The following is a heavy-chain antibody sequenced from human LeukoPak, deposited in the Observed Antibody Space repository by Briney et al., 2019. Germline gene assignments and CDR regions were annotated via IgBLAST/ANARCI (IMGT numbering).Heavy chain of an antibody. D-gene: IGHD6-13*01. CDR2: IKQDGSEK. CDR1: GFTFSSYW. Sequence: SGGSLRLSCAASGFTFSSYWMSWVRQAPGKGLEWVANIKQDGSEKYYVDSVKGRFTISRDNAKNSLYLQMSSLRADDTAVYYCARDIPSSWYYFDYWGQGTLVTVSS. J-gene: IGHJ4*02. V-gene: IGHV3-7*03. CDR3: ARDIPSSWYYFDY.